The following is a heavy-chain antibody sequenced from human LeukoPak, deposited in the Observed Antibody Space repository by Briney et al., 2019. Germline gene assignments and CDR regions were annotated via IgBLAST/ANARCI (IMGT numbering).Heavy chain of an antibody. V-gene: IGHV3-23*01. Sequence: GGSLRLSCAASGFTFSSYAMSWVRQAPGKGLEWVSAISGSGGSTYYADSVKGRFTISRDNSKNTLYLQMNSLRAEDTAVYYRAKDLRDGYNYWNYFDYWGQGTLVTVSS. D-gene: IGHD5-24*01. J-gene: IGHJ4*02. CDR1: GFTFSSYA. CDR3: AKDLRDGYNYWNYFDY. CDR2: ISGSGGST.